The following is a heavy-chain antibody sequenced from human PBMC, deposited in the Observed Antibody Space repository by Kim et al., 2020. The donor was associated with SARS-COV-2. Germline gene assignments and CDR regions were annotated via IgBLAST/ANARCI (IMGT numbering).Heavy chain of an antibody. CDR2: ISYDGSNK. D-gene: IGHD2-21*02. Sequence: GGSLRLSCAASGFTFSSYGMHWVRQAPGKGLEWVAVISYDGSNKYYADSVKGRFTISRDNSKNTLYLQMNSLRAEDTAVYYCAKAPKGDSPWYWGQGTLVTVSS. V-gene: IGHV3-30*18. CDR3: AKAPKGDSPWY. CDR1: GFTFSSYG. J-gene: IGHJ4*02.